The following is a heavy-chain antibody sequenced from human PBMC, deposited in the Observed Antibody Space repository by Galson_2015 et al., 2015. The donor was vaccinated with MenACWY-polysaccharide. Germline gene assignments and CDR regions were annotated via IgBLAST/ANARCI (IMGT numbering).Heavy chain of an antibody. J-gene: IGHJ4*02. Sequence: SLRLSCAASGFSFSAYGMSWVRQAPGRGLEWVSGSGSGGGLYSADSVKGRFTVSRDNSKNTLYLQMNNLRAEDTAVYYCAKVGPRSSWTMGLDYWGQGTLVTVSS. D-gene: IGHD6-13*01. V-gene: IGHV3-23*01. CDR2: SGSGGGL. CDR1: GFSFSAYG. CDR3: AKVGPRSSWTMGLDY.